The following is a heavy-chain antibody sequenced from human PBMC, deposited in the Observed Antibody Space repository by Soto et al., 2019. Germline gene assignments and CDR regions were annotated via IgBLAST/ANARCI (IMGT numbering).Heavy chain of an antibody. CDR3: TNTEPSRYGRDV. V-gene: IGHV3-30*18. D-gene: IGHD1-26*01. CDR2: ISYDGSKK. Sequence: QVQLVESGGGVVQPGRSLRLSCAASGFAFRSYAMHWLSQAPGKGLEGVADISYDGSKKDYADSVKGRFTISRDNSQNTLYLEMTGLRGEDTAVYYCTNTEPSRYGRDVWGQGTTVTVSS. J-gene: IGHJ6*01. CDR1: GFAFRSYA.